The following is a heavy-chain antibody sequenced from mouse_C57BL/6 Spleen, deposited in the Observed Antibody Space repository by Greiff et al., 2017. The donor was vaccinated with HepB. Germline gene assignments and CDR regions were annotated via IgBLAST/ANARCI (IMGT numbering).Heavy chain of an antibody. Sequence: VQLQQSGAELVKPGASVKLSCKASGYTFTEYTIHWVKQRSGQGLEWIGWFYPGSGSIKYNEKFKDKATLTADKSSSTVYMELSRLTSEDSAVYFCARHEGYYYGSSYPAWFAYWGQGTQVTVAT. J-gene: IGHJ3*01. CDR2: FYPGSGSI. CDR1: GYTFTEYT. V-gene: IGHV1-62-2*01. D-gene: IGHD1-1*01. CDR3: ARHEGYYYGSSYPAWFAY.